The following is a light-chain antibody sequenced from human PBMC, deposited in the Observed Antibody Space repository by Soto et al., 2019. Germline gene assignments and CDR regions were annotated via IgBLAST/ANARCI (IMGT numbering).Light chain of an antibody. CDR3: QQYDNSIT. CDR2: GAS. V-gene: IGKV3-20*01. J-gene: IGKJ5*01. CDR1: QSVSSNN. Sequence: EIVLTQSPGTLSLSAGETATLSCRASQSVSSNNLAWYHQKPGQTPSLLIYGASTRATGIPDRFSGSGSGTDFTLTISRLEPEDFTVYYCQQYDNSITFGHGTRLEIE.